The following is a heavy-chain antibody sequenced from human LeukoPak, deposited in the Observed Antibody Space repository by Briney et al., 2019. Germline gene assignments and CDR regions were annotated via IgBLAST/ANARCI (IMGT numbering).Heavy chain of an antibody. Sequence: SETLSLTCTVSGGSISSGGYYWNWIRQHPGKGLEWIGYIYYSGSTYYNPSLKSRVTISVDTSKNQFSLKLSSVTAADTAVYYCAREGEGYGDSHDAFDIWGQGTMVTVSS. CDR1: GGSISSGGYY. J-gene: IGHJ3*02. CDR2: IYYSGST. D-gene: IGHD4-17*01. CDR3: AREGEGYGDSHDAFDI. V-gene: IGHV4-31*03.